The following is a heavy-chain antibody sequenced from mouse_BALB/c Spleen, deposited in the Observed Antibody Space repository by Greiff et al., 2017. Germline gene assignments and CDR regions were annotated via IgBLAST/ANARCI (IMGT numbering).Heavy chain of an antibody. Sequence: QVQLQQPGAELVKPGASVKMSCKASGYTFTSYWMHWVKQRPGQGLEWIGVIDPSDSYTSYNQKFKGKATLTVDTSSSTAYMQLSSLTSEDSAVYYCTGTGTSYWYFDVWGAGTTVTVSS. CDR1: GYTFTSYW. J-gene: IGHJ1*01. D-gene: IGHD4-1*01. CDR2: IDPSDSYT. CDR3: TGTGTSYWYFDV. V-gene: IGHV1S127*01.